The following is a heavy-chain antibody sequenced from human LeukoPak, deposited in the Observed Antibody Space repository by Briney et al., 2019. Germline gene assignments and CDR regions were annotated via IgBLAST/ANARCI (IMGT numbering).Heavy chain of an antibody. CDR2: INSDGSNS. D-gene: IGHD1-14*01. J-gene: IGHJ4*02. CDR1: GFAFTSYW. CDR3: ARSGGGYFDY. V-gene: IGHV3-74*01. Sequence: QPGGSLRLSCAASGFAFTSYWMHWVRQAPGKGLVWVSRINSDGSNSDYADSVKGRFTISRDNAKNTLYLQMNSLRAEDTAVYYCARSGGGYFDYWGPGTLVTVSS.